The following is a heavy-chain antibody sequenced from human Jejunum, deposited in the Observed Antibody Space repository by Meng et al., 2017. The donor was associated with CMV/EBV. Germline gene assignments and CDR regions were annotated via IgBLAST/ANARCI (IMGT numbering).Heavy chain of an antibody. J-gene: IGHJ4*02. CDR3: ATGVADFDY. CDR1: GYTFTSYD. D-gene: IGHD6-19*01. Sequence: QVQLVQSGAEVKKPXASVKVSCKASGYTFTSYDINWVRQGTGQGLEWMGWMNPNRGTTGYAQKFQGRVTMTRNISKSTAYMDLSSLRSEDTAVYYCATGVADFDYWGQGTRVTVSS. CDR2: MNPNRGTT. V-gene: IGHV1-8*01.